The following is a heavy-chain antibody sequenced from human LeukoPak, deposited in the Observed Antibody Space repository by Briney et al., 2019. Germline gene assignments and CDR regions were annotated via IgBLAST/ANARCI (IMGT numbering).Heavy chain of an antibody. D-gene: IGHD2-15*01. Sequence: PGVSLRLSCAACGFTFSSYDMHWVRQATGKGLEWISAIGTAGDTYYPGSVKRQFTISRENAKNSSYLQMNSLSAGDAAVYYCAKEILLRCRWKHIVVVVAAAYYYYYMEVWGKGTTVTVSS. CDR3: AKEILLRCRWKHIVVVVAAAYYYYYMEV. CDR2: IGTAGDT. CDR1: GFTFSSYD. V-gene: IGHV3-13*03. J-gene: IGHJ6*03.